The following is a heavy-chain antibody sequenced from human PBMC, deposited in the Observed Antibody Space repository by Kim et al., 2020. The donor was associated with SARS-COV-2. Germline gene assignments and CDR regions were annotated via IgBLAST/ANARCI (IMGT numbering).Heavy chain of an antibody. D-gene: IGHD3-16*01. J-gene: IGHJ3*02. V-gene: IGHV3-74*01. Sequence: ADSVKGRFTITRDNAKNTLYQQVNSLRAEDTAVYYCARAVDPSIIMHDFDIWGHGTMVTVSS. CDR3: ARAVDPSIIMHDFDI.